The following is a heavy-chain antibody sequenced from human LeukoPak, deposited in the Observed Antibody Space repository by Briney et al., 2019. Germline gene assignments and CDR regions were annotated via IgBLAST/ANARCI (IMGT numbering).Heavy chain of an antibody. J-gene: IGHJ4*02. D-gene: IGHD6-13*01. V-gene: IGHV5-51*01. CDR3: VRHGLGSSWFGFDY. CDR2: IYPGDSDT. Sequence: GESLKISFKVSGYRFTSYWIGWVRQMPGKGLEWMGIIYPGDSDTRYSPSFQGQVTISADKSISTAYLQWSSLRASDSAMYYCVRHGLGSSWFGFDYWGQGTLVTVSS. CDR1: GYRFTSYW.